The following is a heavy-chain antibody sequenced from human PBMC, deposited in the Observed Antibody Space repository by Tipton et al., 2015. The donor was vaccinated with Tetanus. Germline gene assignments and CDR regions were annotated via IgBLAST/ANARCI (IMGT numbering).Heavy chain of an antibody. CDR1: GGSISSFY. D-gene: IGHD2-21*01. V-gene: IGHV4-59*01. CDR3: ARERIEAFYYHGLDV. J-gene: IGHJ6*02. Sequence: LRPSCTVSGGSISSFYWYWIRQPPGKGLEWIAYIYQNGDANYNPSLQSRVTISVDTSKNQFSLQLAFVTAADTAIYYCARERIEAFYYHGLDVWGPGTTVTVSS. CDR2: IYQNGDA.